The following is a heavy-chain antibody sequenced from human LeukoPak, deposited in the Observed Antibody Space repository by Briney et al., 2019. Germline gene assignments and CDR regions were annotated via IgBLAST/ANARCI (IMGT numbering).Heavy chain of an antibody. D-gene: IGHD5-24*01. J-gene: IGHJ4*02. CDR2: IYYSGST. V-gene: IGHV4-59*01. CDR1: GGSISSYY. CDR3: ARGHGGEMATLFGY. Sequence: SETLSLTCTVSGGSISSYYWSWIRQPPGKGLEWIGYIYYSGSTNYNPPLKSRVTISVDTSKNQFSLKLSSVTAADTAVYYCARGHGGEMATLFGYWGQGTLVTVSS.